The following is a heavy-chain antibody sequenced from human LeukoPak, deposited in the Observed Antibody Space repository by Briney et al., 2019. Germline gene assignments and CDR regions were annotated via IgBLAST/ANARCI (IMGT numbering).Heavy chain of an antibody. V-gene: IGHV4-61*02. J-gene: IGHJ6*03. Sequence: PSQTLSLTCTVSGGSISSGSYYWSWIRQPAGKGLEWIGRIYTSGSTNYNPSLKSRVTISVDTSKNQFSLKLSSVTAADTAVYYCAREMSRPSPHYDFWSGYHYYYYYYMDVWGKGTTVTVSS. CDR2: IYTSGST. CDR1: GGSISSGSYY. D-gene: IGHD3-3*01. CDR3: AREMSRPSPHYDFWSGYHYYYYYYMDV.